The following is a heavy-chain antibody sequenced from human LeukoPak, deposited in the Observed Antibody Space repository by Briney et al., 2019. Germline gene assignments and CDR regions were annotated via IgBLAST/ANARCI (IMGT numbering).Heavy chain of an antibody. CDR2: ISSSSSTI. Sequence: GGSLRLSCAASGFTFSSYSMNWVRQAPGKGLEWVSYISSSSSTIYYADSVKGRFTISRDNAKNSLYLQMNSLRAEDTAVYYCAAGIFPTDYWGQGTLVTVSS. J-gene: IGHJ4*02. CDR3: AAGIFPTDY. D-gene: IGHD2-15*01. CDR1: GFTFSSYS. V-gene: IGHV3-48*01.